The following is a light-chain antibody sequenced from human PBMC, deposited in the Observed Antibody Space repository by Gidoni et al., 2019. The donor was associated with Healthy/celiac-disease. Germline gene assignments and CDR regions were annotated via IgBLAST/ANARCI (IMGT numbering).Light chain of an antibody. V-gene: IGKV1-39*01. CDR1: QSISSY. CDR2: AAS. J-gene: IGKJ4*01. CDR3: QQSYSTPLT. Sequence: DIQMTQSPSSLSASVGDIVTITCRASQSISSYLNWYQQKPGKAPKLLIYAASSLQSGVASRFSGSGSGTDFTLTISSLQPEDFATYYCQQSYSTPLTFXGXTKVEIK.